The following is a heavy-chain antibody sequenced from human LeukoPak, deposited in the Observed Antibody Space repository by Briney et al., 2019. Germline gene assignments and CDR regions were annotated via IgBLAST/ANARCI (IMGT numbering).Heavy chain of an antibody. V-gene: IGHV1-18*01. J-gene: IGHJ6*02. CDR1: GYTFTSYG. CDR3: ARSGYSYGYGYYYYGMDV. D-gene: IGHD5-18*01. Sequence: GASVKVSCKASGYTFTSYGISWVRQAPGQGLEWMGWISAYNGNTNYAQKLQGRVTMTTDTSTSTAYMELRSLRSDDTAVYYCARSGYSYGYGYYYYGMDVWGQGTTVTVPS. CDR2: ISAYNGNT.